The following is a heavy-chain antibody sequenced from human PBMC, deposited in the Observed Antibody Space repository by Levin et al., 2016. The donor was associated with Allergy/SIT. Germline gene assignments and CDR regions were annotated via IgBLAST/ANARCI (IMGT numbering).Heavy chain of an antibody. CDR3: ASEQLAQFPFDY. D-gene: IGHD6-6*01. CDR2: INPNSGGT. V-gene: IGHV1-2*02. Sequence: WVRQAPGQGLEWMGWINPNSGGTNYAQKFQGRVTMTRDTSISTAYMGLSRLRSDDTAVYYCASEQLAQFPFDYWGQGTLVTVSS. J-gene: IGHJ4*02.